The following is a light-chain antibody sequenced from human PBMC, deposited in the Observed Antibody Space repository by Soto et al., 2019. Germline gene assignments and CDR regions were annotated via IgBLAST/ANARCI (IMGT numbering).Light chain of an antibody. CDR2: AAS. CDR3: HQYNSYSRT. CDR1: QGISSW. Sequence: DIQMTQSPSSVSASVGDRVTITCRASQGISSWLAWYQKKPGKAPNLLIYAASSLQSGVPSRFSGSESGTDFTLTISSLQPDDFATYYCHQYNSYSRTFGQGTKVDI. J-gene: IGKJ1*01. V-gene: IGKV1D-16*01.